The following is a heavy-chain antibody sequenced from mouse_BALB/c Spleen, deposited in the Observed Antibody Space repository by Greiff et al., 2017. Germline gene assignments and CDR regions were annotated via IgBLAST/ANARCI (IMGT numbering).Heavy chain of an antibody. CDR3: ARGAYYRYDWFAY. CDR1: GFTFSDYY. J-gene: IGHJ3*01. CDR2: ISDGGSYT. Sequence: EVHLVESGGGLVKPGGSLKLSCAASGFTFSDYYMYWVRQTPEKRLEWVATISDGGSYTYYPDSVKGRFTISRDNAKNNLYLQMSSLKSEDTAMYYCARGAYYRYDWFAYWGQGTLVTVSA. V-gene: IGHV5-4*02. D-gene: IGHD2-14*01.